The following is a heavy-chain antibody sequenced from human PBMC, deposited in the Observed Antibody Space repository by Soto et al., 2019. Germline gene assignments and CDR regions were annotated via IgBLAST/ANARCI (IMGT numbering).Heavy chain of an antibody. D-gene: IGHD1-26*01. V-gene: IGHV3-23*01. Sequence: EVQVLESGGGLVQPGGSLRLSCVASGFTFRSSDMSWVRQAPGKGLEWVASISGGGDTKYNAASVKGRFTISRDNSKNPPYMQKTTLGVEGTAIYYGASRSALSGSLKLPSWLAPWGPGDRVSVSS. CDR2: ISGGGDTK. CDR1: GFTFRSSD. J-gene: IGHJ5*02. CDR3: ASRSALSGSLKLPSWLAP.